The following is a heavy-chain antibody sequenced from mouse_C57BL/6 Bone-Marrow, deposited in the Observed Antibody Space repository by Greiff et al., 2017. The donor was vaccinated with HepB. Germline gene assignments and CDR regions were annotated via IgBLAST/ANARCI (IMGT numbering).Heavy chain of an antibody. D-gene: IGHD1-1*01. J-gene: IGHJ2*01. V-gene: IGHV5-4*03. CDR2: ISDGGSYT. CDR3: ASTVVATPYYFDY. CDR1: GFTFSSYA. Sequence: EVKLVESGGGLVKPGGSLKLSCAASGFTFSSYAMSWVRQTPEKRLEWVATISDGGSYTYYPDNVKGRFTISRDNAKNNLYLQMSHLKSEDTAMYYCASTVVATPYYFDYWGQGTTLTVSS.